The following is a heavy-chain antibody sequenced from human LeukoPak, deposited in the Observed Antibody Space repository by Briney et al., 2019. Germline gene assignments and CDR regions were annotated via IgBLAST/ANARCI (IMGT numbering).Heavy chain of an antibody. D-gene: IGHD3-10*02. CDR2: ITGSGGST. CDR1: GFTFSNYG. V-gene: IGHV3-23*01. J-gene: IGHJ6*04. CDR3: AELGITMIGGV. Sequence: GGSLRLSCAASGFTFSNYGLSWIRQAQGEGREGVAGITGSGGSTYYADSVKGRFTISRDNSKNTLYLQMNSLRAEDTAVYYCAELGITMIGGVWGKGTTVTISS.